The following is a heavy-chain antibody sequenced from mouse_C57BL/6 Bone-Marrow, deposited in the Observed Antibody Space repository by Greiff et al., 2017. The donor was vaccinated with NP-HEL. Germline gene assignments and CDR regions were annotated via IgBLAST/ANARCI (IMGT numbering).Heavy chain of an antibody. D-gene: IGHD2-1*01. Sequence: EVQLQESGGGLVKPGGSLKLSCAASGFTFSSYAMSWVRQTPEKRLEWVATISDGGSYTYYPDNVKGRFTISRDNAKNNLYLQMSHLKSEDTAMYYCAREEVYGNYGYFDYWGQGTTLTVSS. CDR1: GFTFSSYA. CDR3: AREEVYGNYGYFDY. V-gene: IGHV5-4*01. J-gene: IGHJ2*01. CDR2: ISDGGSYT.